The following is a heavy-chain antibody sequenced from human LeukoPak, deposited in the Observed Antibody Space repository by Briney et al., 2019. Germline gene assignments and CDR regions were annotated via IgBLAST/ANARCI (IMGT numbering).Heavy chain of an antibody. CDR2: ISSSSSYI. D-gene: IGHD6-6*01. V-gene: IGHV3-21*01. J-gene: IGHJ4*02. Sequence: PGGSLRLSCAASGFTVSNNYMSWVRQAPGKGLEWVSSISSSSSYIYYADSVKGRFTISRDNAKNSLYLQMNSLRAEDTAVYYCARDWLSSSSAYWGQGTLVTVSS. CDR3: ARDWLSSSSAY. CDR1: GFTVSNNY.